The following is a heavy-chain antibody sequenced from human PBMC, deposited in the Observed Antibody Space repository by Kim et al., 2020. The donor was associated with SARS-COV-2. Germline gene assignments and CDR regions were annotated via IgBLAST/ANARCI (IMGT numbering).Heavy chain of an antibody. CDR2: DGSFI. CDR3: VRDSSGSY. D-gene: IGHD3-22*01. Sequence: DGSFIGYADSVTGRFTISRDNTKNTVFLQMNSLRVEDTALYYCVRDSSGSYWGQGTLVSVSS. V-gene: IGHV3-74*01. J-gene: IGHJ4*02.